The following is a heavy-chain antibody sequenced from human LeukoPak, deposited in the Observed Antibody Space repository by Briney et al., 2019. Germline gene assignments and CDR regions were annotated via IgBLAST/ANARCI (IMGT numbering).Heavy chain of an antibody. CDR1: GGSFSGYY. D-gene: IGHD3-16*01. V-gene: IGHV4-34*01. CDR3: ARGGWAYFDY. Sequence: SETLSLTCAVYGGSFSGYYWSWIRQPPGKGLEWIGEINHSGSTNYNPSLKSRVTISVDTSKNQFSLKLSPVTAAETAVYYCARGGWAYFDYWGQGTLVTVSS. CDR2: INHSGST. J-gene: IGHJ4*02.